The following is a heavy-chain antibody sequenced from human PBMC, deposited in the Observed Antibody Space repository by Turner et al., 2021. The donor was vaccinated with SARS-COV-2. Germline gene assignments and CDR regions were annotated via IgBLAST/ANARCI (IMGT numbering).Heavy chain of an antibody. CDR2: ISGSGGTT. D-gene: IGHD3-22*01. Sequence: EVQLLESGGGLVQPGGSLRLSCVASGFTFRNYAMSWVRQAPGKGLEWVSAISGSGGTTYYADSVKGRFTISRDNSKNTLYLQMNSLRAEDTAVYYCAKADRVMIVVVITLFDYWGQGTLVTVSS. CDR3: AKADRVMIVVVITLFDY. CDR1: GFTFRNYA. V-gene: IGHV3-23*01. J-gene: IGHJ4*02.